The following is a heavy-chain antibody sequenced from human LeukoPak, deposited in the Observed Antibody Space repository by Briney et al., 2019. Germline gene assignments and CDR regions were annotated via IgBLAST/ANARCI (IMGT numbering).Heavy chain of an antibody. V-gene: IGHV3-64D*09. CDR2: TSGNSYSP. D-gene: IGHD2-21*02. CDR1: GFTFNNYV. CDR3: VKDCSRDWNGHWFDS. J-gene: IGHJ5*01. Sequence: QAGGSLRLSCAASGFTFNNYVMHWVRQAPGKGLEYVSSTSGNSYSPYYADSVKGRFTISRDNAKNTLSLQMNSLRVEVTAIYFCVKDCSRDWNGHWFDSWGEGKLVTVSS.